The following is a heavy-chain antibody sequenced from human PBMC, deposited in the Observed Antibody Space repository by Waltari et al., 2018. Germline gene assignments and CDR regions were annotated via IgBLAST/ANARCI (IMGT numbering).Heavy chain of an antibody. D-gene: IGHD1-1*01. V-gene: IGHV1-69*05. J-gene: IGHJ3*01. Sequence: QVQLVQSGAEVKKPGSSVKVSCKASGGTFSSYAISWVRQAPGQGLEWMGGIIPIFGTANYAQKFQGRVTITTDESTATAYMELRSLRSDDTAMYYCARHDALSGIYDAIDAWGQGTMVTVSS. CDR2: IIPIFGTA. CDR1: GGTFSSYA. CDR3: ARHDALSGIYDAIDA.